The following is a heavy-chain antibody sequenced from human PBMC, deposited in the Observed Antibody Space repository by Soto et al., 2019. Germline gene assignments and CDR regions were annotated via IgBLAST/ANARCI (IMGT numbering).Heavy chain of an antibody. D-gene: IGHD2-2*01. V-gene: IGHV4-59*01. J-gene: IGHJ4*02. CDR3: ARVNAWPTFVEY. Sequence: SETLSLTCTVSGGSISSYYWSWIRQPPGKGLEWIGYIYNSQTTNYNSSLRSRVNISVDTSKNQFSLKLTSVTAADTAVYYCARVNAWPTFVEYWGQGTLVTVSS. CDR1: GGSISSYY. CDR2: IYNSQTT.